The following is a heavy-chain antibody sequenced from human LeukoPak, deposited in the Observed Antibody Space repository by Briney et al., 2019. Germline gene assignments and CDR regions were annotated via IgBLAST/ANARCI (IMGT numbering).Heavy chain of an antibody. V-gene: IGHV3-23*01. CDR3: AKRFCSATRCFHFDY. CDR2: ISASGDNT. D-gene: IGHD2-2*01. CDR1: GLTFAGYD. Sequence: GGSLRLSCPASGLTFAGYDMSWVRQAPGKGLEWVSTISASGDNTYYAGSVKGRFTISRDNSKNTLYLQMDSLRAEDTAVYYCAKRFCSATRCFHFDYWGQGTLVTVSS. J-gene: IGHJ4*02.